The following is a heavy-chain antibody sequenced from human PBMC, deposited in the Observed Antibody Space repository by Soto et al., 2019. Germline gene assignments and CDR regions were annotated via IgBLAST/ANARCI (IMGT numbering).Heavy chain of an antibody. V-gene: IGHV1-69*13. CDR1: GGTFSSYA. Sequence: ASVKVSCKASGGTFSSYAISWVRQAPGQGLEWMGGIIPIFGTANYAQKFQGRVTIAADESTSTAYMELSSLRSEDTAVYYCATPRLGYCSSTSCYTGYYYYYYGMDVWGQGTTVTVSS. J-gene: IGHJ6*02. D-gene: IGHD2-2*02. CDR2: IIPIFGTA. CDR3: ATPRLGYCSSTSCYTGYYYYYYGMDV.